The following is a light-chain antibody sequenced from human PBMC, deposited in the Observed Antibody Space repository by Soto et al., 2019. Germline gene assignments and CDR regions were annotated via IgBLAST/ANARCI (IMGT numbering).Light chain of an antibody. CDR3: CSYAGSYTFPYV. Sequence: QSVLTQPRSVSGSPGQSVTISCTGTSSDVGGYNYVSWYQQHPGKAPELIIYDVSKRPSGLPDRFSGSKSGNTASLTISGLQAEDEADYYCCSYAGSYTFPYVFGTGTKLTVL. V-gene: IGLV2-11*01. J-gene: IGLJ1*01. CDR2: DVS. CDR1: SSDVGGYNY.